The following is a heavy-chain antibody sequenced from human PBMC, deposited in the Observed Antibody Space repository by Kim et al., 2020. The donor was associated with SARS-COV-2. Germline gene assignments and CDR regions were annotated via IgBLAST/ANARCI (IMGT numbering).Heavy chain of an antibody. D-gene: IGHD3-3*01. CDR1: GGSFSGYY. V-gene: IGHV4-34*01. CDR3: ARSGFWSGYSYLRPSSRANNWFDP. Sequence: SETLSLTCAVYGGSFSGYYWSWIRQPPGKGLEWIGEINHSGSTNYNPSLKSRVTISVDTSKNQFSLKLSSVTAADTAVYYCARSGFWSGYSYLRPSSRANNWFDPWGQGTLVTVSS. J-gene: IGHJ5*02. CDR2: INHSGST.